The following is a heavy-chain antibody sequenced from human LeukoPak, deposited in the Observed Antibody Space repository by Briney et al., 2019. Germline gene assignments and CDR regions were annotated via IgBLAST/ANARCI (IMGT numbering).Heavy chain of an antibody. CDR2: TSSDLNVK. V-gene: IGHV3-30-3*01. J-gene: IGHJ4*02. Sequence: GGSLRLSCAASGFTFRNYVIHWVRQAPGKGLEWVAVTSSDLNVKLYADSVKGRFTISRDNSGSTLYLQMNSLRPEDTAIYYCAREGYYGSGSPPSLYFDYWGQGTLVTVSS. CDR3: AREGYYGSGSPPSLYFDY. D-gene: IGHD3-10*01. CDR1: GFTFRNYV.